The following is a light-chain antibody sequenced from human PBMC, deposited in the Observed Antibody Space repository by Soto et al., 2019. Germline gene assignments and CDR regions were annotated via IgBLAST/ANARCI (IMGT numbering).Light chain of an antibody. Sequence: QPVLTQPPSASGTPGQRVTISCSGSSSNIGSNTVNWYQKLPGTAPKLLINSNNQRPSGVPDRFSGSKSGTSASLAISGLQSEDEADYYCAAWDDSLNGVVFGGGTKLTVL. J-gene: IGLJ2*01. CDR2: SNN. CDR3: AAWDDSLNGVV. V-gene: IGLV1-44*01. CDR1: SSNIGSNT.